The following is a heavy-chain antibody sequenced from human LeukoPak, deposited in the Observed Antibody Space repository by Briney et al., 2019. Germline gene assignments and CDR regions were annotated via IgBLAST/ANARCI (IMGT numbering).Heavy chain of an antibody. CDR3: AIFVTRGDWFDP. CDR1: GGSFSGYY. Sequence: SETLSLTCAVYGGSFSGYYWSWIRQPPGKGPEWIGEINHSGSTNYNPSLKSRVTISVDTSKNQFSLKLSSVTAADTAVYYCAIFVTRGDWFDPWGQGTLVTVSS. D-gene: IGHD2-21*01. CDR2: INHSGST. J-gene: IGHJ5*02. V-gene: IGHV4-34*01.